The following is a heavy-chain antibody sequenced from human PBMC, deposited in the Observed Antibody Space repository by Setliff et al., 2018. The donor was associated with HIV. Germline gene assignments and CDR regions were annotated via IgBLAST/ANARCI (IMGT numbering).Heavy chain of an antibody. CDR3: ARILISYGSGTHKYFDY. Sequence: SETLSLTCSVSGDSVSNYYWSWIRQPAGKGLEYIGRIYANGYANYNPSLKSRVTMSVDTSKNQFSLNLTSVTAADTATYYCARILISYGSGTHKYFDYWGQGTVVTRLL. CDR1: GDSVSNYY. J-gene: IGHJ4*02. D-gene: IGHD3-10*01. CDR2: IYANGYA. V-gene: IGHV4-4*07.